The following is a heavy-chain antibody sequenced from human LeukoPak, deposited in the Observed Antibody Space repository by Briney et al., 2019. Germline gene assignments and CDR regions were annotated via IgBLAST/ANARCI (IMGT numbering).Heavy chain of an antibody. CDR3: ARVEVVMTAYFDY. J-gene: IGHJ4*02. CDR2: IKQDGSEK. CDR1: GFTFSSYW. V-gene: IGHV3-7*01. Sequence: GGSLRLSCAASGFTFSSYWMSWVRQAPGKGLEWVANIKQDGSEKYYVDSVKGRFTISRDNAKNSLYLQMNSLRAEDTAVYYCARVEVVMTAYFDYWGQGTLVTVSS. D-gene: IGHD2-21*01.